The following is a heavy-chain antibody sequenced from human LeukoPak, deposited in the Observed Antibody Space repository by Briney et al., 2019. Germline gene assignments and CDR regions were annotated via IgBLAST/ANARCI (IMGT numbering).Heavy chain of an antibody. V-gene: IGHV4-59*01. CDR1: GGSISSYY. J-gene: IGHJ4*02. CDR3: AGGKYYYDSSGYSLDY. CDR2: IYYSGST. D-gene: IGHD3-22*01. Sequence: SETLSLTCTVSGGSISSYYWSWIRQPPGKGLEWIGYIYYSGSTNYNPSLKSRVTISVDTSKNQFSLKLSSVTAADTAVYYCAGGKYYYDSSGYSLDYWGQGTLVTVSS.